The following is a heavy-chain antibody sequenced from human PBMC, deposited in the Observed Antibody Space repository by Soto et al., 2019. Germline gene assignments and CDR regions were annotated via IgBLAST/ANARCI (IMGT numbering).Heavy chain of an antibody. CDR1: GFTFSSYG. Sequence: QVQLVESGGGVVQPGRSLRLSCAASGFTFSSYGMHWVRQAPGKGLEWVAVISYDGSNKYYADSVKGRCTISRDNYKNTLYLQMTSLRAEATAVYYCAKERGRRIVVVVAATPFDYCGQGNLVTVSS. J-gene: IGHJ4*02. V-gene: IGHV3-30*18. CDR3: AKERGRRIVVVVAATPFDY. D-gene: IGHD2-15*01. CDR2: ISYDGSNK.